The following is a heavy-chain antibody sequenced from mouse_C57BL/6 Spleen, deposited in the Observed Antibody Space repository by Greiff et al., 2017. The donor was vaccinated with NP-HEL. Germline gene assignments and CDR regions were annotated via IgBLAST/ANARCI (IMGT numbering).Heavy chain of an antibody. J-gene: IGHJ4*01. CDR1: GYTFTSYW. CDR2: IYPGSGST. CDR3: ARSYENYAMDY. D-gene: IGHD2-3*01. V-gene: IGHV1-55*01. Sequence: QVQLQQPGAELVKPGASVKMSCKASGYTFTSYWITWVKQRPGQGLEWIGDIYPGSGSTNYNEKFKSKATLTVDTSSSTAYMQLSSLTSEDAAVYYCARSYENYAMDYWGQGTSVTVAS.